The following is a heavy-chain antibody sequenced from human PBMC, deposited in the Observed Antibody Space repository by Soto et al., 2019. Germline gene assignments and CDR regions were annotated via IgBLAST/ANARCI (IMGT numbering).Heavy chain of an antibody. V-gene: IGHV3-64D*08. D-gene: IGHD3-10*02. Sequence: GGALRLSCSDSGDIFSNYGKYWGCQCPGKGLECLSGIKFNGEVIESADSVKDRFFISRDNSKATLYLQITGLRPEDTAMYYCAKRASYVAKEEFFDAWGQGSPVTVSS. J-gene: IGHJ4*02. CDR1: GDIFSNYG. CDR3: AKRASYVAKEEFFDA. CDR2: IKFNGEVI.